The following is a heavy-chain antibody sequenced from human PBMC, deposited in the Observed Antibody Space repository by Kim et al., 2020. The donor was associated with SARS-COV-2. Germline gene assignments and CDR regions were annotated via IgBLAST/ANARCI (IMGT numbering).Heavy chain of an antibody. Sequence: GGSLRLSCAASGFTFSSYDMHWVRQATGKGLEWVSAIGTAGDTYYPGSVKGRFTISRENAKNSLYLQMNSLRAGDTAVYYCARGKKGSGSYYYGMDVWGQGTTVTVSS. V-gene: IGHV3-13*01. J-gene: IGHJ6*02. CDR2: IGTAGDT. CDR3: ARGKKGSGSYYYGMDV. D-gene: IGHD3-10*01. CDR1: GFTFSSYD.